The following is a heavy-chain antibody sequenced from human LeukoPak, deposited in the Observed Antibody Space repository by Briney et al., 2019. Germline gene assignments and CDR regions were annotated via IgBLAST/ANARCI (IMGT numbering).Heavy chain of an antibody. J-gene: IGHJ5*02. CDR2: IYHSGSA. CDR3: ARDPRWLTPDCTSTSCYENYFDP. Sequence: SETLSLTCAVSGYSLSSGYQWAWIRPPPGKGLEWIGSIYHSGSAHYNPSLKSRVTISVDTSNNQFSLKLSSVTAADTAVYYCARDPRWLTPDCTSTSCYENYFDPWGQGTLVTVSS. D-gene: IGHD2-2*01. V-gene: IGHV4-38-2*02. CDR1: GYSLSSGYQ.